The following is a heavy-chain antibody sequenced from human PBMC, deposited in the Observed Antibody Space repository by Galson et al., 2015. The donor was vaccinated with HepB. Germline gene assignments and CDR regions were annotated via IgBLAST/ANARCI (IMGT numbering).Heavy chain of an antibody. CDR3: AKQTNYDPSFDY. CDR2: ISGSGGST. CDR1: GFTFSSYA. J-gene: IGHJ4*02. D-gene: IGHD3-22*01. V-gene: IGHV3-23*01. Sequence: SLRLSCAASGFTFSSYAMSWVRQAPGKGLEWVSAISGSGGSTYYADSVKGRFTISRDNSKNTLYLQMNSLRAEDTAVYYCAKQTNYDPSFDYWGQGTLVTVSS.